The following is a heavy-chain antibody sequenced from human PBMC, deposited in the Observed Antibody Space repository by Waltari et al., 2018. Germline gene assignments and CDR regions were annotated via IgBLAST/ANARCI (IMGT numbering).Heavy chain of an antibody. CDR1: GFTFSGYS. CDR3: ARDRRGYFDY. J-gene: IGHJ4*02. V-gene: IGHV3-21*01. CDR2: ISGDSRFI. D-gene: IGHD3-16*01. Sequence: EVQLVESGGGLVKPGGSLRLSCVASGFTFSGYSMNWVRQAPGKGLEWVSSISGDSRFIYYADSVNGRFTISSDDAKNSLYLQMNSLRVEDTTVYYCARDRRGYFDYWGPGTRVSVSS.